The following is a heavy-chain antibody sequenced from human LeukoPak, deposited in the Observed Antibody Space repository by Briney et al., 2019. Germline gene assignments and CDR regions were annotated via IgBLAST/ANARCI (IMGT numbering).Heavy chain of an antibody. Sequence: TGGSLRLSCAASGFTFSSYSMNWVRQAPGKGLEWVSSISSSSSYIYYADSVKGRFTISRDNAKNSVYLQMNSLRAEDTAVYYCARAGLFYYDSSGNWYFDLWGRGTLVTVSS. CDR2: ISSSSSYI. D-gene: IGHD3-22*01. CDR3: ARAGLFYYDSSGNWYFDL. CDR1: GFTFSSYS. J-gene: IGHJ2*01. V-gene: IGHV3-21*01.